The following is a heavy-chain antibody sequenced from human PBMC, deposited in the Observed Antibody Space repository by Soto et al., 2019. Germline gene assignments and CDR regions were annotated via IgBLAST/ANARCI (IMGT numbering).Heavy chain of an antibody. CDR2: TYFRSKWYN. J-gene: IGHJ5*02. CDR1: GDSVSSNTAS. Sequence: SQTLSLTCAISGDSVSSNTASWNWIRQSPSRGLEWLGRTYFRSKWYNDYAVSVKSRIIINPDTSNNQFSLQLNSVTPEDTAVYFCAKGDNLGPKTGYAFDPWGQGIMVTVSS. D-gene: IGHD5-12*01. V-gene: IGHV6-1*01. CDR3: AKGDNLGPKTGYAFDP.